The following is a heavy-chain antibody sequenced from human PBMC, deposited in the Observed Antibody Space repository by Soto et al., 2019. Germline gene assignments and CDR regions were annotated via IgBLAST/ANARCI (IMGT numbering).Heavy chain of an antibody. Sequence: SLKISCTRSGYSFAGYWIAWVRQVPGEGRVWGGVSYPSNSYTRYSRSFKGQVTISADKSIRTAYLQWSSLKASDTGVYYCARQGATAATLPLIWCDPWGKGTLVTVSS. J-gene: IGHJ5*02. V-gene: IGHV5-51*01. D-gene: IGHD6-13*01. CDR2: SYPSNSYT. CDR3: ARQGATAATLPLIWCDP. CDR1: GYSFAGYW.